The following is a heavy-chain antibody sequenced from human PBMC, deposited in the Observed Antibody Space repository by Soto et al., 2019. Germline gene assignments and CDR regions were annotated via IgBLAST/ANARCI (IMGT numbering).Heavy chain of an antibody. CDR3: ARDSSSWYTLRYYYYGMDV. CDR1: GDSVSSNSAA. Sequence: SQTLSLTGVISGDSVSSNSAAWNWIRLSPSRGLEWLARTYYRSRWYNDYAVSVRSRITVNPDTSTSTAYMELRSLRSDDTAVYYCARDSSSWYTLRYYYYGMDVWGQGTTVTVSS. CDR2: TYYRSRWYN. D-gene: IGHD6-13*01. V-gene: IGHV6-1*01. J-gene: IGHJ6*02.